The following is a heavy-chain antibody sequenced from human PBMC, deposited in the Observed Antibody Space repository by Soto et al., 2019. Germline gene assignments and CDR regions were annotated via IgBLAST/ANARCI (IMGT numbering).Heavy chain of an antibody. CDR2: IITYNGNA. V-gene: IGHV1-18*01. CDR3: ARFQGRDHYYGMDV. D-gene: IGHD3-10*01. CDR1: GYTFISYG. Sequence: QVQVVQSGAEVKKPGASVKVSCKTSGYTFISYGISWVRQAPGQGLEWMGWIITYNGNANYAQNLQGRVTMTTDTSTGTAYMELRSLRSDDTAVYYCARFQGRDHYYGMDVWGQGTTVTVSS. J-gene: IGHJ6*02.